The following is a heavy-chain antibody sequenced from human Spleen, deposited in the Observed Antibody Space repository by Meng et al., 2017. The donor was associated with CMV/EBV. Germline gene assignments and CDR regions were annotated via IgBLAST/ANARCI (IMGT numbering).Heavy chain of an antibody. CDR2: ISGSGGST. V-gene: IGHV3-23*01. D-gene: IGHD2-15*01. Sequence: GGSLRLSCAASGFTFSNAWMSWVRQAPGKGLQWVSAISGSGGSTYYADSVQGRFTISRDNSKNTLYLQMDSLTVEDTAVYYCAKEPDIVVVVAAAAPWGQGTLVTVSS. CDR3: AKEPDIVVVVAAAAP. CDR1: GFTFSNAW. J-gene: IGHJ5*02.